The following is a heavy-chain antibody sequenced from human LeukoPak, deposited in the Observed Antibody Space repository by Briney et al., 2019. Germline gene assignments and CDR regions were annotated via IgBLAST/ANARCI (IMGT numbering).Heavy chain of an antibody. CDR1: GYTFTGYY. CDR2: INPNSGGT. CDR3: ARDHYYDSSGYFDY. V-gene: IGHV1-2*02. Sequence: GASVTVSCKASGYTFTGYYMHWVRQAPGQGLEWMGWINPNSGGTNYAQKFQGRVTMTRDTSISTAYMELSRLRSDDTAVYYCARDHYYDSSGYFDYWGQGTLVTVSS. J-gene: IGHJ4*02. D-gene: IGHD3-22*01.